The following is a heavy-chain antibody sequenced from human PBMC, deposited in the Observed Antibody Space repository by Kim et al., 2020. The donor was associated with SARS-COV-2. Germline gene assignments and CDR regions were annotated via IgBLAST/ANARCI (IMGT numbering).Heavy chain of an antibody. CDR3: AKEPYGSGSYYFDY. V-gene: IGHV3-23*01. D-gene: IGHD3-10*01. J-gene: IGHJ4*02. Sequence: ADPVEGRFTISRDNSKKTLSLQMNSLRAEDTAVYYCAKEPYGSGSYYFDYWGQGTLVTVSS.